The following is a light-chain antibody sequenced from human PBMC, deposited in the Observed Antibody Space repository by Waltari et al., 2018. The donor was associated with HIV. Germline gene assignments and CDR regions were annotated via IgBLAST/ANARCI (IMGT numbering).Light chain of an antibody. CDR3: SSYVVNSTPYV. V-gene: IGLV2-14*01. CDR2: EVT. J-gene: IGLJ1*01. Sequence: QSALTQPASVSGSPGQSITISCTGTSNDVGRYDYVSWYPHHPGKAHKLVIYEVTNRPSRISTRFSGSKSGTSASLTISGLQAEDEADYYCSSYVVNSTPYVFGSGTKVTVL. CDR1: SNDVGRYDY.